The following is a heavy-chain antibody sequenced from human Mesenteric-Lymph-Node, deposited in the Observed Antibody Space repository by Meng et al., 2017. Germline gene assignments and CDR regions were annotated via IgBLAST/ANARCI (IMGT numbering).Heavy chain of an antibody. CDR3: AKAPYAATRGIWYFDY. J-gene: IGHJ4*02. CDR2: ISSSGSTI. V-gene: IGHV3-11*01. CDR1: GFTFSDYY. Sequence: GESLKISCAASGFTFSDYYMSWIRQAPGKGLEWVSYISSSGSTIYYADSVKGRFTISRDNAKNSLYLQMNSLRVEDTAVYYCAKAPYAATRGIWYFDYWGQGTLVTVSS. D-gene: IGHD1-26*01.